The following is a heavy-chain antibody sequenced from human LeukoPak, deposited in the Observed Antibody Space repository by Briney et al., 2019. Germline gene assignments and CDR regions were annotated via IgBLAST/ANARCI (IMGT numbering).Heavy chain of an antibody. CDR1: GFTFSSHA. CDR2: ISNDGSNK. V-gene: IGHV3-30*04. Sequence: GGSLRLSCAASGFTFSSHAMHWVRQVPGKGLDWVALISNDGSNKYYADSVKRRFTISRDNSKSTVYLQMNSLRADDTAVYYCARDHYDSSGYLFDYWGQGTLVSVSS. CDR3: ARDHYDSSGYLFDY. D-gene: IGHD3-22*01. J-gene: IGHJ4*02.